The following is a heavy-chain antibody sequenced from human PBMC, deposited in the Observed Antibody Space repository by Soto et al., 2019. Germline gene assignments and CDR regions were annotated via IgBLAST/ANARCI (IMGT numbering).Heavy chain of an antibody. CDR3: AMSALPDHIDY. J-gene: IGHJ4*02. D-gene: IGHD3-3*01. V-gene: IGHV1-69*04. CDR2: IIPILGIA. Sequence: GASVKVSCKASGGTFSSYAISWVRQAPGQGLEWMGRIIPILGIANYAQKLQGRVTITADKSTSTAYMELSSLRSEDTAVYYCAMSALPDHIDYWGQGTLVTVSS. CDR1: GGTFSSYA.